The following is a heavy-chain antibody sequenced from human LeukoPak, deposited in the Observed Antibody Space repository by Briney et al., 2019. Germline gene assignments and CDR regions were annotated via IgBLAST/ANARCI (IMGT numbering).Heavy chain of an antibody. CDR1: GGSISSYY. Sequence: SETLSLTCTVSGGSISSYYWSWIRQPAGKGLEWIGRIYTSGSTNYNPSLKSRVTMSVDTSKSQFSLKLSSVTAADTAVYYCAREVVVAASTQNWFDPWGQGTLVTVSS. V-gene: IGHV4-4*07. D-gene: IGHD2-15*01. J-gene: IGHJ5*02. CDR3: AREVVVAASTQNWFDP. CDR2: IYTSGST.